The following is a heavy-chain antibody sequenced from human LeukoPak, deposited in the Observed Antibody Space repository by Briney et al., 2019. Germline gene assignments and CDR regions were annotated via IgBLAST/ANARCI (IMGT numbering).Heavy chain of an antibody. D-gene: IGHD3-22*01. Sequence: PGGSLRLSCAASGFIFSSYWMSWVRQAPGKGLEWVANINQDGSEKYYVDSVKGRFTISRDNAKNSLYLQMNSLRAEDTAVYYCPRDQYGSGYYYDYWGQGTLVTVSS. CDR3: PRDQYGSGYYYDY. CDR2: INQDGSEK. CDR1: GFIFSSYW. V-gene: IGHV3-7*01. J-gene: IGHJ4*02.